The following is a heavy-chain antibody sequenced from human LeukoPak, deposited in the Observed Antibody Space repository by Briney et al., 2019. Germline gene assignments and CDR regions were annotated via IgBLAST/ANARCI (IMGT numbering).Heavy chain of an antibody. CDR1: GFAFSGYA. Sequence: PGGSLRLSCAASGFAFSGYAMSWVRQAPGKGLEWVSSISGSGGRTYSADFVKGRFTTSRDNSKSTLYLQMNSLRAEDTAVYYCAKDHDYVWGSYRGAFDIWGQGTMVTVSS. CDR3: AKDHDYVWGSYRGAFDI. J-gene: IGHJ3*02. D-gene: IGHD3-16*01. CDR2: ISGSGGRT. V-gene: IGHV3-23*01.